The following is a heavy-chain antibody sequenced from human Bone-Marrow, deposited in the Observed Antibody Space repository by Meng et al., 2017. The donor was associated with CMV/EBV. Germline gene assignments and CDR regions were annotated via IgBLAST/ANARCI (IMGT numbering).Heavy chain of an antibody. CDR3: ARAQGGTIFGVVSGKIYNWLDP. V-gene: IGHV3-74*01. D-gene: IGHD3-3*01. Sequence: YWMHWVRQAPGTGLVWGSRINSDGSSTSYADSVKGRFTISRDNAKNTLYLQMNSLRAEDTAVYYCARAQGGTIFGVVSGKIYNWLDPWGQGTLVTVSS. CDR2: INSDGSST. CDR1: YW. J-gene: IGHJ5*02.